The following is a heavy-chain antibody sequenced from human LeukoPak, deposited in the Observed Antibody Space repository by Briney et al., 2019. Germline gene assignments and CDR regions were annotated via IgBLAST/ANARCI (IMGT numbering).Heavy chain of an antibody. Sequence: GGSLRLSCASSGFTFSNAWMSWVRQAPGKGLEWVSYNSSSSSYTNYADSVKGRFTISRDNAKNSLYLQMNSLRAEDTAVYYCARGPSGGLDYWGQGTLVTVSS. CDR2: NSSSSSYT. CDR3: ARGPSGGLDY. CDR1: GFTFSNAW. J-gene: IGHJ4*02. V-gene: IGHV3-11*06. D-gene: IGHD1-14*01.